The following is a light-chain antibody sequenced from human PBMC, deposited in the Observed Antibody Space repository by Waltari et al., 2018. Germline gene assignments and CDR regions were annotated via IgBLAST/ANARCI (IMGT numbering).Light chain of an antibody. CDR2: DND. CDR1: SPHTARDL. V-gene: IGLV1-51*01. CDR3: GTWDTSLSAGV. J-gene: IGLJ3*02. Sequence: QSVLTQPPSVSAAPGQTVPISCPGSSPHTARDLVSRSHQLPGTAPKLLIYDNDKRPSGIPDRFSGSKSGASATLGITGLQTGDEANYYCGTWDTSLSAGVFGGGTKVTVL.